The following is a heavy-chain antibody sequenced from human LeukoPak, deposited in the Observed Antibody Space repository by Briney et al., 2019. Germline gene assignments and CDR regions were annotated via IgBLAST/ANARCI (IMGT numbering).Heavy chain of an antibody. CDR3: ARVRIGQQLDKYYYYAMDV. CDR1: GYTFTDYY. Sequence: ASVKVSCKASGYTFTDYYMHWVRQAPGQGLEWMGWINPNSGGTNYEQKFQGRVTMTTDTSISTDYMEVSRLRSDDTAVYYCARVRIGQQLDKYYYYAMDVWGQGTTVTVSS. D-gene: IGHD6-13*01. V-gene: IGHV1-2*02. CDR2: INPNSGGT. J-gene: IGHJ6*02.